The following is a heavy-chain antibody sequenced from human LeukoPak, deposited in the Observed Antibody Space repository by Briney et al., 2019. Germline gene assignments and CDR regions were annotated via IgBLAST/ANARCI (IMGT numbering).Heavy chain of an antibody. D-gene: IGHD6-19*01. CDR1: GFTFSTYA. Sequence: PGGSLRLSCAASGFTFSTYAILWVRQAPGKGLEWVAVISHDGIDKYYSDSVKGRFTVSRDNSKNTLYLQMNSLRLEDTAVYYCAKVRDTRDWYKDAFDIWGRGTRVTVSS. J-gene: IGHJ3*02. V-gene: IGHV3-30*04. CDR2: ISHDGIDK. CDR3: AKVRDTRDWYKDAFDI.